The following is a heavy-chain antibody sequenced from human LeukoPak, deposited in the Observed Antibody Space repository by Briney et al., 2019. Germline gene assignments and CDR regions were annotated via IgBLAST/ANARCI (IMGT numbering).Heavy chain of an antibody. D-gene: IGHD2-2*01. CDR3: ARVSGYCSSTSCTNLHYYYMDV. CDR2: INPNSGGT. J-gene: IGHJ6*03. Sequence: ASVKVSCKASGYTFTGYYMHWVRQAPGQGLEWMGWINPNSGGTNYAQKFQGRVTMTRDMSTSTVYMELSSLRSEDTAVYYCARVSGYCSSTSCTNLHYYYMDVWGKGTTVTVSS. CDR1: GYTFTGYY. V-gene: IGHV1-2*02.